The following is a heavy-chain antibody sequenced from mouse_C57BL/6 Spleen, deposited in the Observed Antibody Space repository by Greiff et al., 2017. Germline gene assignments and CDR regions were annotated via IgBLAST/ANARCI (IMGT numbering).Heavy chain of an antibody. CDR2: INPSNGGT. Sequence: QVQLQQSGTELVKPGASVKLSCKASGYTFTSYWMHWVKQRPGQGLEWIGNINPSNGGTNYNEKFKSKATLTVDKSSSTAYMQLSSLTSEDSAVYYCARLRASEFLYYFDYWGQGTTLTVSS. V-gene: IGHV1-53*01. CDR1: GYTFTSYW. CDR3: ARLRASEFLYYFDY. J-gene: IGHJ2*01.